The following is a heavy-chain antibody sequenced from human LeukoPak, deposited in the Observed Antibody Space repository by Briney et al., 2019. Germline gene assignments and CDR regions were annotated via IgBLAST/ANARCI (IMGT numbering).Heavy chain of an antibody. CDR2: IYSGGST. D-gene: IGHD2-2*01. V-gene: IGHV3-66*01. Sequence: PWGSLRLSCAASGFTVSSNYMSWVRQAPGKGLEWVSVIYSGGSTYYADSVKGRFTISRDTSTNTLYLQMNSLRAEDTAVYFCARDHQNYYSYGMDVWGQGTTVTVSS. CDR1: GFTVSSNY. J-gene: IGHJ6*02. CDR3: ARDHQNYYSYGMDV.